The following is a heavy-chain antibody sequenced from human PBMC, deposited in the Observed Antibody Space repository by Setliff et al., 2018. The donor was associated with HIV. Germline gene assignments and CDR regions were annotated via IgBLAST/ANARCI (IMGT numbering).Heavy chain of an antibody. V-gene: IGHV4-39*01. J-gene: IGHJ5*02. Sequence: SETLSLTCSVSGASISSSPYYWAWIRQPPGKGLEWIATISYSGSTHYNLALMSRVTISMDTSRNQFSVKLSSVTAADTAIYYCATLNFPLNWFDPWCQGTPVTVSS. CDR1: GASISSSPYY. CDR2: ISYSGST. CDR3: ATLNFPLNWFDP.